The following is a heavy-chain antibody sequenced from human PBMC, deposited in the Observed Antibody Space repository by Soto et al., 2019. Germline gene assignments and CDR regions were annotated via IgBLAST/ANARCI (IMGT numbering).Heavy chain of an antibody. D-gene: IGHD6-13*01. CDR2: IRISGSSGSSTT. Sequence: EVQLVESGGGLVQPGGSLRLSCAASGFIFSSYNMNWVRQAPGKGLEWISYIRISGSSGSSTTYYADSVKGRFTISRDNAENSLYLQLSSLRDEDTAVYYCARDGGSSSWTDFDYWGQGTLVTVSS. J-gene: IGHJ4*02. V-gene: IGHV3-48*02. CDR3: ARDGGSSSWTDFDY. CDR1: GFIFSSYN.